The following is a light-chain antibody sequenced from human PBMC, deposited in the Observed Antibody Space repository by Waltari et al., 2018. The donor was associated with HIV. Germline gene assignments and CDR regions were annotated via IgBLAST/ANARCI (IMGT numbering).Light chain of an antibody. CDR1: KSGDKS. CDR2: QNS. V-gene: IGLV3-1*01. CDR3: QAWDSSSAVV. Sequence: YELTQPPSVSVSPGPPASITCSGVKSGDKSASWYQQMSAQSPVLFIHQNSKRPSGIPERFSGSNSGDTATLTNSGTQAVDEADYYCQAWDSSSAVVFGGGTKLTVL. J-gene: IGLJ2*01.